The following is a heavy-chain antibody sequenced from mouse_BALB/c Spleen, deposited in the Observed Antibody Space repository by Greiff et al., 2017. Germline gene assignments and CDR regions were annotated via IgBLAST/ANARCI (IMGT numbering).Heavy chain of an antibody. Sequence: EVQRVESGGGLVQPGGSLKLSCAASGFTFSSYTMSWVRQTPEKRLEWVAYISNGGGSTYYPDTVKGRVTISRDNAKNTLYLQMSSLKSEDTAMYYWARQGGVYRYCGVWGAGATVTVS. J-gene: IGHJ1*01. V-gene: IGHV5-12-2*01. D-gene: IGHD2-12*01. CDR3: ARQGGVYRYCGV. CDR2: ISNGGGST. CDR1: GFTFSSYT.